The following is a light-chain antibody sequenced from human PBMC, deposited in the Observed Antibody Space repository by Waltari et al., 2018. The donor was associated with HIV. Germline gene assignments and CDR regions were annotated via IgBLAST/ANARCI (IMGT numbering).Light chain of an antibody. J-gene: IGKJ4*01. CDR1: QSVSSTY. CDR2: GTS. V-gene: IGKV3-20*01. CDR3: QQYGGSTLT. Sequence: EIVLTQSPGTLSLSPGERATLSCRASQSVSSTYLAWYQQKPGQAPRLLIFGTSSRATAIPDRFSGSGSRTDSSLTISRLEPEDSAVYHCQQYGGSTLTFGGGTKVEVK.